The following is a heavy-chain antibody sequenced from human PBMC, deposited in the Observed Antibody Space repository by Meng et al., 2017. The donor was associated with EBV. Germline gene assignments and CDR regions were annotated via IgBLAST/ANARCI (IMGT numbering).Heavy chain of an antibody. V-gene: IGHV1-46*01. J-gene: IGHJ4*02. CDR3: VRELVGGTFDY. D-gene: IGHD1/OR15-1a*01. Sequence: QGHLVQSWGGVKRPGASGKVSSKDSGYTFTSYYLHWVRQAPGQGLEWMGIIIPAGGNTNYAQKFRGRFTMTRDTSTSTVYMDLSILTSEDTAVYYCVRELVGGTFDYWGQGTLVTVSS. CDR2: IIPAGGNT. CDR1: GYTFTSYY.